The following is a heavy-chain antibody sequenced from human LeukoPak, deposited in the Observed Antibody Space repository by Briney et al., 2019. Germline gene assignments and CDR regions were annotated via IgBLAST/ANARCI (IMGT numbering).Heavy chain of an antibody. Sequence: GGSLRLSCAASGFTFTNHWMHWVRQVPGEGLLWVSRISNDGRSTSYADSVKGRFTISRDNAKNTLHLQMNSLRAEDTAMYYCSTSHNGDPDHFDYWGQGTLVTVSS. D-gene: IGHD4-17*01. J-gene: IGHJ4*02. CDR1: GFTFTNHW. CDR3: STSHNGDPDHFDY. CDR2: ISNDGRST. V-gene: IGHV3-74*01.